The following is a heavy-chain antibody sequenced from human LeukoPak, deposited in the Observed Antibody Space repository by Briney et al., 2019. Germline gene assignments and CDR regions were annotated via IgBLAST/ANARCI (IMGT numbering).Heavy chain of an antibody. V-gene: IGHV4-59*01. J-gene: IGHJ5*02. Sequence: SETLSLTCTVSGGSFSSYYWSWIRQPPGKGLEWIGYIYYSGSTNYNPSLKSRVTISVDTSKNQFSLRLSSVTAADTAVYYCARVLRDCTNGVCYINWLDLWGQGTLVTVSS. D-gene: IGHD2-8*01. CDR1: GGSFSSYY. CDR3: ARVLRDCTNGVCYINWLDL. CDR2: IYYSGST.